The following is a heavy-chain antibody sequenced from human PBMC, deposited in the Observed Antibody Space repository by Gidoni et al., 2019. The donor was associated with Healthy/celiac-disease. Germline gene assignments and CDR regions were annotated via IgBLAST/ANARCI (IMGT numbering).Heavy chain of an antibody. V-gene: IGHV1-2*02. Sequence: QVQLVQSGAEVKKHGAAVKVSCKASGYTFTGYYMHWVRQAPGQGLEWMGWINPIRGGTNYAQKFPGRVTITRDTSISPAYMELSRLRSDDTAVYYCARSVEMATMGFDYWGQGTLVTVSS. CDR1: GYTFTGYY. D-gene: IGHD5-12*01. CDR3: ARSVEMATMGFDY. J-gene: IGHJ4*02. CDR2: INPIRGGT.